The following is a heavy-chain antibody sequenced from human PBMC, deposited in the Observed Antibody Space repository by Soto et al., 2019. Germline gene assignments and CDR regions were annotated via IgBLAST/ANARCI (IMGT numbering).Heavy chain of an antibody. CDR1: GDSISSYY. CDR3: ARHGSPVAGTGWLDS. D-gene: IGHD6-19*01. Sequence: QVQLQESGPGLVKPSETLSLTCTVSGDSISSYYWSWIRQPPGKGLERIGYIFYTGSTNYNPSLQSRVTISVDTSMNQFYLNLNSLTAADTAVYYCARHGSPVAGTGWLDSWGQGTLVTVSS. CDR2: IFYTGST. V-gene: IGHV4-59*08. J-gene: IGHJ4*02.